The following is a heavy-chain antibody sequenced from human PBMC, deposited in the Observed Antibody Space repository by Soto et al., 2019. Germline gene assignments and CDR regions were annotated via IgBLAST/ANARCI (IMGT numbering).Heavy chain of an antibody. CDR3: ARDCWIVGATVYYYYGMDV. V-gene: IGHV3-48*03. CDR1: GFTFSSYE. D-gene: IGHD1-26*01. CDR2: ISSSGSTI. J-gene: IGHJ6*02. Sequence: PGGSLRLSCAASGFTFSSYEMNWVRQAPGKGLEWVSYISSSGSTIYYADSVEGRFTISRDNAKNSLYLQMNSLRAEDTAVYYCARDCWIVGATVYYYYGMDVWGQGTTVTVSS.